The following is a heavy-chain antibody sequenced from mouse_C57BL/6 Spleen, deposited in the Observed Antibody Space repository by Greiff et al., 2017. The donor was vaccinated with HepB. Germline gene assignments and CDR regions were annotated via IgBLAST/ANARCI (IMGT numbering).Heavy chain of an antibody. CDR1: GFTFNTYA. Sequence: EVKLLESGGGLVQPKGSLKLSCAASGFTFNTYAMHWVRQAPGKGLEWVARIRSKSSNYATYYADSVKDRFTISRDDSQSMLYLQMNNLKTEDTAMYYCVRSLPLLLRDGYFDVWGTGTTVTVSS. CDR2: IRSKSSNYAT. CDR3: VRSLPLLLRDGYFDV. J-gene: IGHJ1*03. V-gene: IGHV10-3*01. D-gene: IGHD1-1*01.